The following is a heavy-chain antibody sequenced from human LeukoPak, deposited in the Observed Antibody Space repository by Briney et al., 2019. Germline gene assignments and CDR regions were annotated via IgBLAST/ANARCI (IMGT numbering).Heavy chain of an antibody. CDR2: IIPILVIA. CDR3: ARGEATGYYIAYGMDV. V-gene: IGHV1-69*04. D-gene: IGHD3-9*01. J-gene: IGHJ6*02. Sequence: GASVKVSCKASGGTFSSYAISWVRPAPGQGLEWMGSIIPILVIANYAQKFQGRVTITADKSTSTAYMELSSLRSEDTAVYYCARGEATGYYIAYGMDVWGQGTTVTVSS. CDR1: GGTFSSYA.